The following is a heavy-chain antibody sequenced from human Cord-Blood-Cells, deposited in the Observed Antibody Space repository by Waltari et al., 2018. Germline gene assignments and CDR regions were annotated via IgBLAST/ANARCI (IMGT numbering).Heavy chain of an antibody. CDR3: ARAPLFGYCSGGSCYSYYYGMDV. D-gene: IGHD2-15*01. CDR2: INHSGST. CDR1: GGSFSGYY. V-gene: IGHV4-34*01. J-gene: IGHJ6*02. Sequence: QVQLQQWGAGLLKPSETLSLTCAVYGGSFSGYYWSWIRQPPGKGLAWIGEINHSGSTNYTPSLQSRFTTSLDTSKNQFSRKLSSVTAAGTAVYYCARAPLFGYCSGGSCYSYYYGMDVWGQGTTVTVSS.